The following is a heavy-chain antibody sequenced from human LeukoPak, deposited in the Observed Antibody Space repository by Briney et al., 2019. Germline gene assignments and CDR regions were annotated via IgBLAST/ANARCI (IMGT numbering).Heavy chain of an antibody. D-gene: IGHD6-19*01. CDR1: SSGGYY. CDR3: TTAWLVRGLFYYFDY. J-gene: IGHJ4*02. CDR2: IRSKAYGGAT. Sequence: SSGGYYWSWVRQAPGKGLEWVGFIRSKAYGGATENAASVKGRFTISRDDSKSIAYLQMNSLKTEDTAVYYCTTAWLVRGLFYYFDYWGQGTLVTVSS. V-gene: IGHV3-49*04.